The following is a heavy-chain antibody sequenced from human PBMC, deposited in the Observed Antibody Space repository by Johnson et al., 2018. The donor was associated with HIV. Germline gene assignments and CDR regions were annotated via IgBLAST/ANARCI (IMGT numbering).Heavy chain of an antibody. CDR3: ASAVARTKGGAFDI. D-gene: IGHD6-19*01. CDR1: GFTFSSYG. V-gene: IGHV3-30*03. J-gene: IGHJ3*02. CDR2: ISYDGRDN. Sequence: QVQLVESGGGLVQPGGSLRLSCAASGFTFSSYGMHWVRQAPGKGLEWVAVISYDGRDNYYANSVKGRFTISRDNSKNTLFLQMNSLRAEDTAVYYCASAVARTKGGAFDIWGQGTMVTVSS.